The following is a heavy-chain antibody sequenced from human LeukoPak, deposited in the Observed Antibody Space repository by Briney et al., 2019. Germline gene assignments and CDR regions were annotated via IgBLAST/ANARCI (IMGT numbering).Heavy chain of an antibody. D-gene: IGHD4-17*01. J-gene: IGHJ4*02. CDR3: ARLKDGDYVLDY. V-gene: IGHV4-59*08. Sequence: SETLSLTCTVSGGSISSYYWSWIRQPPGKGLEWIGYIYYSGSTNYNPSLKSRVTISVDTSKNQFSLKLSSVTAADTAVYYCARLKDGDYVLDYWGQGTLVTVSS. CDR2: IYYSGST. CDR1: GGSISSYY.